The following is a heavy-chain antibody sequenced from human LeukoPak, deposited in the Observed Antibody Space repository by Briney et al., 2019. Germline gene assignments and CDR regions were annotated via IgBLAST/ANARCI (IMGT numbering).Heavy chain of an antibody. V-gene: IGHV3-11*03. D-gene: IGHD6-13*01. CDR1: GFTFSDYY. CDR2: ISSIGSYT. CDR3: ASPAAGTNFDY. Sequence: GGSLRLSCAASGFTFSDYYMSWIRQAPGKGLEWVSYISSIGSYTNYADSVKGRFTVSRDNAKNSLYLQMNSLRVEDTAVYYCASPAAGTNFDYWGQGTLVTVSS. J-gene: IGHJ4*02.